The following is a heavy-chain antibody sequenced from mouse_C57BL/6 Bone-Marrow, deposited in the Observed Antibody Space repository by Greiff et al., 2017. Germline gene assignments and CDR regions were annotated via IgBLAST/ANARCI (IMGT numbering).Heavy chain of an antibody. CDR3: ARFSHYYGSSYYAMDY. CDR2: IHPNSGST. D-gene: IGHD1-1*01. CDR1: GYTFTSYW. V-gene: IGHV1-64*01. J-gene: IGHJ4*01. Sequence: VQLQQPGAELVKPGASVKLSCKASGYTFTSYWMHWVKQRPGQGLEWIGMIHPNSGSTNYNEKFKSKATLTVDKSSSTAYMQLSSLTSEDSAVYYCARFSHYYGSSYYAMDYWGQGTSVTVSS.